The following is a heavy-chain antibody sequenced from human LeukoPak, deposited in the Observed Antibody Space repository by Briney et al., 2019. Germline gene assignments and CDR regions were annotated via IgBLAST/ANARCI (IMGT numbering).Heavy chain of an antibody. J-gene: IGHJ4*02. CDR3: ARGAYSSSWYAWGVYDY. V-gene: IGHV3-48*01. CDR2: ISSSSSTI. D-gene: IGHD6-13*01. Sequence: EGSLRLSCAASGFTFSSYSMNWVRQAPGKGLEWVSYISSSSSTIYYADSVKGRFTISRDNARNSLYLQMNSLRAEDTALYHCARGAYSSSWYAWGVYDYWGQGTLVTVSS. CDR1: GFTFSSYS.